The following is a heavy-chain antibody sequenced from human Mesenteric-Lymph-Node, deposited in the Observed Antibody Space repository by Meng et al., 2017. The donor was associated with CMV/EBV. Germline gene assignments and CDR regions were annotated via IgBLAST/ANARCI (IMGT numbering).Heavy chain of an antibody. V-gene: IGHV3-53*01. J-gene: IGHJ5*02. CDR2: IYSGGST. D-gene: IGHD1-26*01. CDR3: AKDSGSYSLNYFDP. CDR1: GFTVSSNY. Sequence: GESLKISCAASGFTVSSNYMSWVRQAPGKGLEWVSVIYSGGSTYYAGSVKGRFTISRDNSKNTLYLKMNSLRAGDTAVYYCAKDSGSYSLNYFDPWGQGTLVTVSS.